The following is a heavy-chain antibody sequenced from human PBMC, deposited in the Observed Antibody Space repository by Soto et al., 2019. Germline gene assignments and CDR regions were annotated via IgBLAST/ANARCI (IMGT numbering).Heavy chain of an antibody. Sequence: KASETLSLTCAVYGGSFSGYYWSWIRQPPGKGLEWIGEINHSGSTNYNPSLKSRVTISVDTSKNQFSLKLSSVTAADTAVYYCARGRFSKPTSYDYVWGSYRNPVFDYWGQGTLVTVSS. CDR1: GGSFSGYY. CDR2: INHSGST. D-gene: IGHD3-16*02. J-gene: IGHJ4*02. CDR3: ARGRFSKPTSYDYVWGSYRNPVFDY. V-gene: IGHV4-34*01.